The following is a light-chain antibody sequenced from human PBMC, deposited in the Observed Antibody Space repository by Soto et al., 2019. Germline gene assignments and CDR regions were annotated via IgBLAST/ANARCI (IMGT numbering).Light chain of an antibody. CDR3: QQRSNWPPIT. V-gene: IGKV3-11*01. CDR1: QSVSSY. Sequence: EIVLTQSPATLSLSPGEGATLSCSASQSVSSYLAWYQQKPGQAPRLLIYDASNRATGIPARFSGSGSGTDFTLTISSLEPEDLAVYYCQQRSNWPPITFGQGTRLEI. J-gene: IGKJ5*01. CDR2: DAS.